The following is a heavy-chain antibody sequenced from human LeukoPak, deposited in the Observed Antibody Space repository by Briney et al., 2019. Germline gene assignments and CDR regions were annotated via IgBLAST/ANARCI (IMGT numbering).Heavy chain of an antibody. D-gene: IGHD2-2*01. J-gene: IGHJ3*02. CDR3: ARSRCSSISCASRGAFDI. CDR2: IYTSGST. CDR1: GGSISNYY. Sequence: SETLSLTCSVSGGSISNYYWSWIRQPAGKGLELIGRIYTSGSTNYNPSLKSRVTMSVDTSKNQFSLKLTSVTAADTAVYYCARSRCSSISCASRGAFDIWGQGTMVTVSS. V-gene: IGHV4-4*07.